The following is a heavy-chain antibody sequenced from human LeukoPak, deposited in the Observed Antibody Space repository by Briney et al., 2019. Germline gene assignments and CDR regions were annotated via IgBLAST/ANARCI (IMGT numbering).Heavy chain of an antibody. CDR1: GGSISSGSYY. Sequence: SETLSLTCTVSGGSISSGSYYRSWIRQPAGKGLEWIGRIYTSGSTNYNPSLKSRVTISVDTSKNQFSLKLSSVTAADTAVYYCARQSPLRFRFGELYRYWGQGTLVTVSS. D-gene: IGHD3-10*01. CDR3: ARQSPLRFRFGELYRY. CDR2: IYTSGST. J-gene: IGHJ4*02. V-gene: IGHV4-61*02.